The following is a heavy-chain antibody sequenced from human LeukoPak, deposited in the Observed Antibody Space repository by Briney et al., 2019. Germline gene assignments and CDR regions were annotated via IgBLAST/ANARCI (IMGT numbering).Heavy chain of an antibody. CDR3: AKDRDIAAAGYYFDY. J-gene: IGHJ4*02. Sequence: GGSLRLSCAASGFTLSTYAMHWVRQGPGKGLEWVAVISTDGRDKKYADSVKGRFTISRDNSKNTLYLQMNSLRAEDTAVYYCAKDRDIAAAGYYFDYWGQGTLVTVSS. D-gene: IGHD6-13*01. CDR1: GFTLSTYA. CDR2: ISTDGRDK. V-gene: IGHV3-30*04.